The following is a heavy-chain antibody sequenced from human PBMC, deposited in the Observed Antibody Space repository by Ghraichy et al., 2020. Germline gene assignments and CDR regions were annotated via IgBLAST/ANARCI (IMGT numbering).Heavy chain of an antibody. CDR2: VYQSGTT. CDR3: AIEREYSGPCDY. J-gene: IGHJ4*02. D-gene: IGHD5-12*01. Sequence: SETLSLTCAVSDYSISSGYYWGWMRQPPGKGLGWIASVYQSGTTYYNPSLKSRVTISVDTSKNQFSLQLGSVTAADAVEYYCAIEREYSGPCDYWGQGTLVPVSS. V-gene: IGHV4-38-2*02. CDR1: DYSISSGYY.